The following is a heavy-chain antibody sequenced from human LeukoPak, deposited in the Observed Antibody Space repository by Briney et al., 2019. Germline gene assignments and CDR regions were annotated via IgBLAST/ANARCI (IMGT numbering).Heavy chain of an antibody. CDR2: IKSRPDGGTT. J-gene: IGHJ4*02. CDR1: GFTFSNAW. V-gene: IGHV3-15*07. D-gene: IGHD4-17*01. Sequence: PGGSLRLSCAGSGFTFSNAWMNWVRQAPGKGLEWVGRIKSRPDGGTTDYAAPVKGRFTISRDDPRNTVYLQMNSLKTEDTAVYYCATGAPTVGLDYWAQGSLVTVSS. CDR3: ATGAPTVGLDY.